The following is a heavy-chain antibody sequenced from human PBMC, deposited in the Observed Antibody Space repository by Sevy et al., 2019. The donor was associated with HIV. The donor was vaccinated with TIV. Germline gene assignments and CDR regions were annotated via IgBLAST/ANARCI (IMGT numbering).Heavy chain of an antibody. CDR3: ARRSGGGSYGIDY. D-gene: IGHD2-15*01. Sequence: ASVKVSCKASGYTFTGYYMHWVRQAPGQGLEWMGWINPNSGGTNYAQKFQGRVTMTRDTCIGTAYMELSRLRSDDTAVYYCARRSGGGSYGIDYWGQGTLVTVSS. J-gene: IGHJ4*02. CDR2: INPNSGGT. V-gene: IGHV1-2*02. CDR1: GYTFTGYY.